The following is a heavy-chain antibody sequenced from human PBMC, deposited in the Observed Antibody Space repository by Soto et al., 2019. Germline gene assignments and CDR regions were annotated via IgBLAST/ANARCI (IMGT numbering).Heavy chain of an antibody. D-gene: IGHD2-2*01. CDR3: AREDRDRETGLVPAAIDGMDV. CDR2: IIPIVGIA. CDR1: GGTFSRYS. J-gene: IGHJ6*02. Sequence: QVQLVQSGAEVKKPGSSVKVSCKASGGTFSRYSITWVRQAPGHGLEWIGRIIPIVGIASYAQKFQGRVTITADDSTSTADMELSSLRSDDTAVYYCAREDRDRETGLVPAAIDGMDVWGQGTTVTVSS. V-gene: IGHV1-69*08.